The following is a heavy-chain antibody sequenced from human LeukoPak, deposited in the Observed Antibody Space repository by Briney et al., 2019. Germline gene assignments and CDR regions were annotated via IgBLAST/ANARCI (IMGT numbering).Heavy chain of an antibody. CDR3: AGAPDKTGAPYYFDY. Sequence: PGGSLRLSCAASGFTFSSYAMHWVRQAPGKGLEWVAVISYDGSNKYYADSVKGRFTISRDNSKNTLYLQMNSLRAEDTAVYYCAGAPDKTGAPYYFDYWGQGTLVTVSS. V-gene: IGHV3-30-3*01. CDR1: GFTFSSYA. D-gene: IGHD7-27*01. CDR2: ISYDGSNK. J-gene: IGHJ4*02.